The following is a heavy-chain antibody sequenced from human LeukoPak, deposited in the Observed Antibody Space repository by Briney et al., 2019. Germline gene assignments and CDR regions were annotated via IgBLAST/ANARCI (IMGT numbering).Heavy chain of an antibody. V-gene: IGHV1-24*01. D-gene: IGHD5-18*01. CDR1: GYRFTELS. J-gene: IGHJ4*02. Sequence: GASVKVSCKVSGYRFTELSRHWVRQAPGKGLEWLGGFDLVHGDTIYAQKFQGRVTMTEDTSTDTSYMELSSLGSEDTAVYFCKAGRGYSLPDFWGQGTLVIVSS. CDR2: FDLVHGDT. CDR3: KAGRGYSLPDF.